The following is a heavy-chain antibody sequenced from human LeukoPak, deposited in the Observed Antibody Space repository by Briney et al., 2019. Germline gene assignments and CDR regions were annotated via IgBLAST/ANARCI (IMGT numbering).Heavy chain of an antibody. J-gene: IGHJ4*02. D-gene: IGHD6-13*01. CDR3: ARGGSSWSALNYFDY. V-gene: IGHV3-53*01. CDR1: GFTAITNY. CDR2: IYTDGST. Sequence: PGGSLRLHCAASGFTAITNYMSWVRQAPGKGLQWVSVIYTDGSTYYADSVKGRFTISRDNSKNTLYLQINSLRAEDTAVYYCARGGSSWSALNYFDYWGQGTLVTVSS.